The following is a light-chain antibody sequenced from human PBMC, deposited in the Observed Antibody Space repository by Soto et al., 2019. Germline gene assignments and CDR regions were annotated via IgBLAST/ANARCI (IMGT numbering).Light chain of an antibody. J-gene: IGKJ1*01. Sequence: IVLTQSPVTLSLSSGERAILSCRASQSVSSSYLAWYRQKPGQAPSLLIYGASSSATGIPDRFSGSGSGTDFTLTISRLEPEDFAVYYCQQYGSSPRTFGQGTKVDIK. CDR3: QQYGSSPRT. V-gene: IGKV3-20*01. CDR2: GAS. CDR1: QSVSSSY.